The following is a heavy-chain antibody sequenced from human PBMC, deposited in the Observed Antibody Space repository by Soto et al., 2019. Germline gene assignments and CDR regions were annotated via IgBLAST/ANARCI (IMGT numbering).Heavy chain of an antibody. V-gene: IGHV3-30*03. Sequence: QVQLVESGGGVVQPGRSLRLSCAASGFTFSSYGMHWVRQAPGKGLEWVAVISYDGSNKYYADSVKGRFTISRDNSKNTLYLQMNSLRAEDTAVYYCAINGRDGYNFDYWGQGTLVTVSS. CDR3: AINGRDGYNFDY. D-gene: IGHD5-12*01. CDR1: GFTFSSYG. J-gene: IGHJ4*02. CDR2: ISYDGSNK.